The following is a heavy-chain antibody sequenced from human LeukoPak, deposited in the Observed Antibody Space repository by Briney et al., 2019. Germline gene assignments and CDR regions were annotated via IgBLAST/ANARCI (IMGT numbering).Heavy chain of an antibody. CDR1: GVSFNDYY. CDR2: INHSGYT. CDR3: TRMTTGHDY. Sequence: PSETLSLTCAVSGVSFNDYYWSWVRQTPGKGLEWIGEINHSGYTNDSPSLKSRVTLSIDTPRKQFSLNLRSVTVADTGIYYCTRMTTGHDYWGQGTLVTVAS. D-gene: IGHD4-17*01. V-gene: IGHV4-34*01. J-gene: IGHJ4*02.